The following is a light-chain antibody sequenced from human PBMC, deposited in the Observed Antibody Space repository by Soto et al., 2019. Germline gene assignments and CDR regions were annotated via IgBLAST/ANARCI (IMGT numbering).Light chain of an antibody. J-gene: IGKJ5*01. CDR2: AAS. CDR3: QQHNSFSIT. Sequence: IRITQSPSSLSASVGDRVTITCRASQSISSYLNWYQQKPGKAPKLLIYAASSLQSGVPSRFSGSGSGTEFTLTINSLQADDFATYYCQQHNSFSITFGQGTRLEIK. CDR1: QSISSY. V-gene: IGKV1-39*01.